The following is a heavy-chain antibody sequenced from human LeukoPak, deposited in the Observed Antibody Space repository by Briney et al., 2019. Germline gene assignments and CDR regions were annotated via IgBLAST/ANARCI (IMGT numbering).Heavy chain of an antibody. D-gene: IGHD2-8*02. CDR2: INTNTGNP. CDR3: ASPFQSRTVDYYGMDV. J-gene: IGHJ6*02. Sequence: ASVKVSCKASGYTFTSYAMNWVRQAPGQGLEWMGWINTNTGNPTYAQGFTGRFVFSLDTSVSTAYLQISSLKAEDTAVYYCASPFQSRTVDYYGMDVWGQGTTVTVSS. V-gene: IGHV7-4-1*02. CDR1: GYTFTSYA.